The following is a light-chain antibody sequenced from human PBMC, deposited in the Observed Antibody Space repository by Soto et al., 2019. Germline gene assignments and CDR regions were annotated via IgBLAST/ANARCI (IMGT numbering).Light chain of an antibody. CDR1: QSVSSS. Sequence: EIVMTQSPATLSVSPGERATLSCRASQSVSSSLAWYQQRPGQAPRLLIYDASTRATDIPARFSGSGSGTEFPLTISNLQSEDFAVYYCQHYNNWSTFGQGNRLEIK. V-gene: IGKV3-15*01. J-gene: IGKJ5*01. CDR2: DAS. CDR3: QHYNNWST.